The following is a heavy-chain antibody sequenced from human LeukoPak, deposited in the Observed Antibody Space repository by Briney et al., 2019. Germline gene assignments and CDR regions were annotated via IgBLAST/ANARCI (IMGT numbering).Heavy chain of an antibody. CDR2: IYSGGGT. CDR3: ARGPTGSPNWLDP. J-gene: IGHJ5*02. Sequence: GGSLRLSCAASGVIVSDNYMNWVRQPPGKGLEWVSVIYSGGGTNYADSVKGRFTISRDNSKNTLFLQMNSLRAEDTAVYYCARGPTGSPNWLDPWGQGTLVTVSS. D-gene: IGHD1-1*01. V-gene: IGHV3-66*01. CDR1: GVIVSDNY.